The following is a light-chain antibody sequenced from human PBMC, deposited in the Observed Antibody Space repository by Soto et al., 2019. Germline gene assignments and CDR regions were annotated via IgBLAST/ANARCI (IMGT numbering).Light chain of an antibody. CDR3: QQSFSIPPLT. Sequence: DIPMTQSPSTLSASVGDRVTITCRASQSIKNWLAWYQQKPGEAPKLLIYKASTLESGVPSRFSGSGSGTEFTLTISCLQPDDVATYYCQQSFSIPPLTFGGGTKVEIK. J-gene: IGKJ4*01. V-gene: IGKV1-5*03. CDR2: KAS. CDR1: QSIKNW.